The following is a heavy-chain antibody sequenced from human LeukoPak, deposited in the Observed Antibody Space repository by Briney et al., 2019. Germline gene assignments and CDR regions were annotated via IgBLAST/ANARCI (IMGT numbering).Heavy chain of an antibody. Sequence: GRSLRLSCAASGFTFSSYGMHWVRQAPGKGLEWVAVIWYGGSNKYYADSVKGRFTISRDNSKNTLYLQMNSLRAEDTAVYYCAKDRGDYYGSGSYVGRIFDYWGQGTLVTVSS. CDR3: AKDRGDYYGSGSYVGRIFDY. J-gene: IGHJ4*02. CDR2: IWYGGSNK. CDR1: GFTFSSYG. D-gene: IGHD3-10*01. V-gene: IGHV3-30*18.